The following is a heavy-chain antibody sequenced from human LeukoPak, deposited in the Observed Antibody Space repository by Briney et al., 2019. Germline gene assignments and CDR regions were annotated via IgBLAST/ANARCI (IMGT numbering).Heavy chain of an antibody. CDR2: IYYSGST. J-gene: IGHJ4*02. Sequence: SETLSLTCTVSSGSISSYYWSWIRQPPGKGLERIGYIYYSGSTNYNPSLKSRVTISVDTSKNQFSLKLSSVTAADTAVYYCARDDSSTLDYWGQGTLVTVSS. CDR1: SGSISSYY. CDR3: ARDDSSTLDY. D-gene: IGHD2-2*01. V-gene: IGHV4-59*01.